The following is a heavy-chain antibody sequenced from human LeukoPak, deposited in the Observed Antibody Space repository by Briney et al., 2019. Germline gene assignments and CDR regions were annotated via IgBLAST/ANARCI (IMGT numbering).Heavy chain of an antibody. D-gene: IGHD1-26*01. Sequence: ASVKVSCKVSGYTLTELSMHWVRQAPGKGLGWMGGFDPEDGETIYAQKFQGRVTMTEDTSTDTACMELSSLRSEDTAVYYCATDLPGSLAPMDVWGKGTTVTVSS. CDR1: GYTLTELS. CDR3: ATDLPGSLAPMDV. CDR2: FDPEDGET. V-gene: IGHV1-24*01. J-gene: IGHJ6*03.